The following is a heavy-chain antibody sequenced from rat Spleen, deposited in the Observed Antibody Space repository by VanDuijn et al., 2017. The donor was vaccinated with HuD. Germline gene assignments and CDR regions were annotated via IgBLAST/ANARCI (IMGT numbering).Heavy chain of an antibody. Sequence: EVQLVESGGGLVQPGRSLKLSCVASGFTFNNYWMTWVRQAPTKGLEWVASMNTGSDNTYYRDSVKGRFTISRDNAKSTLYLQMDSLRSEDTATYYCARPTEGIAWFVYWGQGTLVTVSS. D-gene: IGHD1-11*01. J-gene: IGHJ3*01. V-gene: IGHV5-25*01. CDR3: ARPTEGIAWFVY. CDR1: GFTFNNYW. CDR2: MNTGSDNT.